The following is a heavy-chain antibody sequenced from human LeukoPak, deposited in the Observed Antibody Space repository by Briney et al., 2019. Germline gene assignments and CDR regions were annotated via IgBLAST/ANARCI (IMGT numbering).Heavy chain of an antibody. CDR2: ISSSSATI. Sequence: GGSLRLSCAASGFSFGDYSMNWVRQAPGEGLEWVSYISSSSATIYYADSVEGRFTVSRDNAKNSLYLQMNSLRPEDTAVYYCARGFLGNSFDFWGQGTLATVSS. J-gene: IGHJ4*02. V-gene: IGHV3-48*01. CDR3: ARGFLGNSFDF. CDR1: GFSFGDYS.